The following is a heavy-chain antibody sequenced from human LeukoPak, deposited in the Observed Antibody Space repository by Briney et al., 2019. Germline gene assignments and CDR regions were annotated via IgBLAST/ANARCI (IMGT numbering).Heavy chain of an antibody. CDR1: GFTFSSYS. D-gene: IGHD5-18*01. CDR2: ISSSSSYI. Sequence: PGGSLRLSCAASGFTFSSYSMNWVRQAPGKGLEWVSSISSSSSYIYYADSVKGRFTISRDNAKNSLYLQMNSLRAEDTAVYYCARGGTRGYSYGSFDYWGQGTPVTVSS. CDR3: ARGGTRGYSYGSFDY. J-gene: IGHJ4*02. V-gene: IGHV3-21*01.